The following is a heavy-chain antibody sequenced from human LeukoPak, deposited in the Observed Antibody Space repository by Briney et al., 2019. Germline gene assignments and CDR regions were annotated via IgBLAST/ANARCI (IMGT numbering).Heavy chain of an antibody. CDR1: GFTFSSYS. V-gene: IGHV3-21*01. CDR3: ARDNLGAFDY. J-gene: IGHJ4*02. D-gene: IGHD3-3*01. Sequence: GGSLRLSCAASGFTFSSYSMNWVRQAPGKGLEWVSSISSSSSYIYYADSVKGRFTISRDNAKNSLYLQMNSLRAEDTAVCYCARDNLGAFDYWGQGTLVTVSS. CDR2: ISSSSSYI.